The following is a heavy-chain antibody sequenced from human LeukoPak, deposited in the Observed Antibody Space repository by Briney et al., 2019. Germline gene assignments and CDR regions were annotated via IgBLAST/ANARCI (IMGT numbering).Heavy chain of an antibody. Sequence: GGSLRLSCAASGFTFSSYSMNWVRQAPGKGLEWVANIKQDGSEKYYVDSVKGRFTISRDNAKNSLYLQMNSLRAEDTAVYYCARDKIVGATYFDYWGQGTLVTVSS. CDR3: ARDKIVGATYFDY. CDR2: IKQDGSEK. J-gene: IGHJ4*02. D-gene: IGHD1-26*01. V-gene: IGHV3-7*01. CDR1: GFTFSSYS.